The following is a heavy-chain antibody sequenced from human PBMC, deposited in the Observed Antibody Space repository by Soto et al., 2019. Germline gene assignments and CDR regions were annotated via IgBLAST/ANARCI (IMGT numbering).Heavy chain of an antibody. CDR3: ARLAARAPYYYYYMDV. J-gene: IGHJ6*03. CDR2: IYPGDSDT. CDR1: GYSFTSYR. V-gene: IGHV5-51*01. Sequence: PGASLKISCKGSGYSFTSYRIGWVRQMPGKGLEWMGIIYPGDSDTRYSPSFQGQVTISADKSISTAYLQWSSLKASDTAMYYCARLAARAPYYYYYMDVWRKGTTVTVSS.